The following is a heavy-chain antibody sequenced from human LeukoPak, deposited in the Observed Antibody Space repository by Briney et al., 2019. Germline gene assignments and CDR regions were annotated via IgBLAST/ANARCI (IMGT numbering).Heavy chain of an antibody. V-gene: IGHV1-8*01. CDR3: ARESPKYDSSGYPLDY. CDR2: MNPNSGNT. Sequence: VASVKVSCKASGYTFTSYDINWVRQATGQGLEWMGWMNPNSGNTGYAQKFQGRVTMTRNTSISTAHMELSSLRSEDTAVYYCARESPKYDSSGYPLDYWGQGTLVTVSS. J-gene: IGHJ4*02. CDR1: GYTFTSYD. D-gene: IGHD3-22*01.